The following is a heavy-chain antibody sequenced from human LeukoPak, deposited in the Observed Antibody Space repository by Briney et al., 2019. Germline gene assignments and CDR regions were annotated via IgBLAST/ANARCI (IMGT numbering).Heavy chain of an antibody. V-gene: IGHV3-23*01. CDR1: GFTFGDYA. J-gene: IGHJ3*02. CDR3: AKAVGSSGYFSRDAFDI. CDR2: ISGGGSGT. D-gene: IGHD3-22*01. Sequence: GRSLRLSCTASGFTFGDYAMSWVRQAPGKGLEWVAVISGGGSGTYYADSVRGRFTISRDNSKNTVYLQMNSLRAEDTAIYYCAKAVGSSGYFSRDAFDIWGQGTMVTVSS.